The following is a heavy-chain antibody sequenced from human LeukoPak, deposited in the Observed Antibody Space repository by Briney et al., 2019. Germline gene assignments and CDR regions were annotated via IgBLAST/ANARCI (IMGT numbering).Heavy chain of an antibody. Sequence: GGSLRLSCAASGFTFTSHWMSWVRQAPGKGLEWVARMNLDGSEKYYVDSVKGRFTISRDNAKASLYLEMNSLRAEDTAVYYCARDATYCTNGVCYTRFDYWGQGTLVTVSS. CDR2: MNLDGSEK. J-gene: IGHJ4*02. V-gene: IGHV3-7*01. D-gene: IGHD2-8*01. CDR1: GFTFTSHW. CDR3: ARDATYCTNGVCYTRFDY.